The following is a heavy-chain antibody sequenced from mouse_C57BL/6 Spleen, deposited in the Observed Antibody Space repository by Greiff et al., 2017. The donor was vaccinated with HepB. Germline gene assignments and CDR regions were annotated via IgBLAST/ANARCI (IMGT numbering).Heavy chain of an antibody. CDR2: ISYDGSN. D-gene: IGHD2-3*01. J-gene: IGHJ4*01. V-gene: IGHV3-6*01. CDR1: GYSITSGYY. CDR3: AREDDGYYQYYATDY. Sequence: ESGPGLVKPSQSLSLTCSVTGYSITSGYYWNWIRQFPGNKLEWMGYISYDGSNNYNPSLKNRISITRDTSKNQFFLKLNAVTTEDTATYYCAREDDGYYQYYATDYWGQGTSVTVSS.